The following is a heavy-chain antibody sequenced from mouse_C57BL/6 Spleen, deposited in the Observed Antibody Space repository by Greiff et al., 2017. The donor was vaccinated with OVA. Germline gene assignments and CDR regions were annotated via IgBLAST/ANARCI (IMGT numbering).Heavy chain of an antibody. CDR3: ARIGDGYYAWFAY. CDR1: GYTFTSYW. Sequence: QVQLQQPGAELVMPGASVKLSCKASGYTFTSYWMHWVKQRPGQGLEWIGEIDHSDSYTNYTQKFKGKSTLTVDKSSSTAYMQLSSLTSEDSAVYYCARIGDGYYAWFAYWGQGTLVTVSA. J-gene: IGHJ3*01. D-gene: IGHD2-3*01. CDR2: IDHSDSYT. V-gene: IGHV1-69*01.